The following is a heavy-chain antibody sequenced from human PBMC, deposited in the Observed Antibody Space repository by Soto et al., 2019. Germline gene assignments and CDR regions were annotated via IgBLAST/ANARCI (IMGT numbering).Heavy chain of an antibody. CDR1: GFTFTTAW. J-gene: IGHJ4*02. D-gene: IGHD3-10*01. CDR2: IKTTTDGGTT. CDR3: TAGVPFDC. V-gene: IGHV3-15*01. Sequence: EVQLVESGGGFVKPGGSLRLSCVASGFTFTTAWMSWVRQAPGKGLEWVGRIKTTTDGGTTDYAALVKGRFTISRDDSEITVYLQMDTLKPEDTGVYYCTAGVPFDCWGQGTLLTASS.